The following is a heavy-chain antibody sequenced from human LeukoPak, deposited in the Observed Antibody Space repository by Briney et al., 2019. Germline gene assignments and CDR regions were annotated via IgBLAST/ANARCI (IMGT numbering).Heavy chain of an antibody. V-gene: IGHV4-34*01. CDR1: GGSFSAYY. CDR3: ARGSRWGLYYFDY. D-gene: IGHD4-23*01. J-gene: IGHJ4*02. Sequence: SEALSLTCAVYGGSFSAYYWSWIRQPPGKGLEWIGEINHSGSTNYNPSLKSRVTISVDTSKNQFSLKLSSVTAADTAVYYCARGSRWGLYYFDYWGQGTLVTVSS. CDR2: INHSGST.